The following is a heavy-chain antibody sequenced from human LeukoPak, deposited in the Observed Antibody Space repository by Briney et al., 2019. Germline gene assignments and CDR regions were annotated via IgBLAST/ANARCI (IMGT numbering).Heavy chain of an antibody. J-gene: IGHJ4*02. CDR3: AILGRSIAVAGTCFDY. CDR2: INPSGGST. V-gene: IGHV1-46*01. CDR1: GYTFTSYY. D-gene: IGHD6-19*01. Sequence: GASVKVSCKASGYTFTSYYMHWVRQAPGQGLEWMGIINPSGGSTSYAQKFQGRVPMTRDTSTRTVYMELSSLRSEDTAVYYCAILGRSIAVAGTCFDYWGQGTLVTVSS.